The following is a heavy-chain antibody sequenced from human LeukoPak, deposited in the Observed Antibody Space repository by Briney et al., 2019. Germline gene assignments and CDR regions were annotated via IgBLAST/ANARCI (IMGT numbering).Heavy chain of an antibody. Sequence: SETLSLTCTVSGDSIRNYYWNWIRQPPGKGLEWIGYGHYSGSTFSNPSLKSRVTFSVDTSNNQFSLKLTSVTAADTAVYYCARWGEQTTLQIKAFDIWGQGTLVTVSS. D-gene: IGHD1/OR15-1a*01. J-gene: IGHJ3*02. CDR3: ARWGEQTTLQIKAFDI. CDR1: GDSIRNYY. V-gene: IGHV4-59*01. CDR2: GHYSGST.